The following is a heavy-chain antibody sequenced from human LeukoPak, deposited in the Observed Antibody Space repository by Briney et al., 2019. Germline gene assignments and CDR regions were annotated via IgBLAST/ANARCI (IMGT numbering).Heavy chain of an antibody. CDR2: IKHDGSDK. V-gene: IGHV3-7*03. Sequence: GGSLRLSCAASGFTFSNFWMTWVRQAPGNGLEWVANIKHDGSDKYYVDSVKGRFTISRDDSKNTLYLQMNRLKTDDTAVYYCTTELWFGELLLGYWGQGALVTVSS. J-gene: IGHJ4*02. D-gene: IGHD3-10*01. CDR3: TTELWFGELLLGY. CDR1: GFTFSNFW.